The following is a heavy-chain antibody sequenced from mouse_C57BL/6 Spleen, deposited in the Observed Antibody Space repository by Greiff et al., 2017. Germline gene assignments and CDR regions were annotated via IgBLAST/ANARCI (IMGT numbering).Heavy chain of an antibody. V-gene: IGHV1-53*01. J-gene: IGHJ4*01. Sequence: VQLQQPGTELVKPGASVKLSCKASGYTFTSYWMHWVKQRPGQGLEWIGNINPSNGGTNYNETFKSKATLTVDKSSSTAYMQRSSLTSEDSAVYYCARSDDYGYDEGYARDYWGQGTSVTVSS. CDR2: INPSNGGT. CDR3: ARSDDYGYDEGYARDY. CDR1: GYTFTSYW. D-gene: IGHD2-2*01.